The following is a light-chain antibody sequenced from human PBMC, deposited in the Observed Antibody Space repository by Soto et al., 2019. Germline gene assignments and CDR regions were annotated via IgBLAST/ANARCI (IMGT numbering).Light chain of an antibody. J-gene: IGKJ1*01. V-gene: IGKV3-20*01. CDR3: QQYGSSPKT. CDR1: QSVSSSY. Sequence: EILFAHFSRTLFFYPGERATLSCRASQSVSSSYLGWYQQKPGQAPRLLIYGASSRATGIPDRFSGSGSGTDFTLTISRLEPEDFAVYYCQQYGSSPKTFGQGTKVDIK. CDR2: GAS.